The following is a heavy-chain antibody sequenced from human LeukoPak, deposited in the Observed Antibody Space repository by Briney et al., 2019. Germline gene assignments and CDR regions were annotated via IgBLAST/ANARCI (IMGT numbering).Heavy chain of an antibody. CDR2: ITSSSSRI. V-gene: IGHV3-48*02. D-gene: IGHD4-17*01. CDR3: ARISPAYGDYYLDY. J-gene: IGHJ4*02. CDR1: GFSFTSYS. Sequence: GGSLRLSCAASGFSFTSYSLNWVRQAPGKDLEWISYITSSSSRIYYADSVKGRFTISRDNAKNSLYLQMNSLRDEDTAVYYCARISPAYGDYYLDYWGQGTLVTVSS.